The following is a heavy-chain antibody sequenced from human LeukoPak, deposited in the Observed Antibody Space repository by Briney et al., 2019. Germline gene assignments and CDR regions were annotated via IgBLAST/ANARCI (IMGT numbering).Heavy chain of an antibody. J-gene: IGHJ5*02. CDR3: ARERYNWNYDPYNWFDP. CDR1: GYTFTGYY. CDR2: INPNSGGT. V-gene: IGHV1-2*02. D-gene: IGHD1-7*01. Sequence: SVKVSCKASGYTFTGYYMHWVRQAPGQGLEWMGWINPNSGGTNYAQKFQGRVTMTRDTSISTAYMELSRLRSDDTAVYYCARERYNWNYDPYNWFDPWGQGTLVTVSS.